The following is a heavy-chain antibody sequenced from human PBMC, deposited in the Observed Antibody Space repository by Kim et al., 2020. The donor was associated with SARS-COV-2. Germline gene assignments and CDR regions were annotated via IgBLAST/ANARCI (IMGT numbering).Heavy chain of an antibody. CDR3: ARGRWFGESLYGMDV. D-gene: IGHD3-10*01. J-gene: IGHJ6*02. V-gene: IGHV4-34*01. Sequence: PSLKSRVTISVDTSNNQFSLKLSSVTAADTAVYYCARGRWFGESLYGMDVWGQGTTVTVPS.